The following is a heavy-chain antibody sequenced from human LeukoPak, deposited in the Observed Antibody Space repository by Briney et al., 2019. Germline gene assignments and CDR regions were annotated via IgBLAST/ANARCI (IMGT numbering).Heavy chain of an antibody. Sequence: PGRSLRLSCAASGFTFSSYGMHWVRQAPGKGLEWVAVISYDGSNKYYADSVKGRFTISRDNSKNTLYLQMNSLRAEDTAVYYCAKDGGLWFGPLHAFDIWGQGTMVTVSS. CDR3: AKDGGLWFGPLHAFDI. J-gene: IGHJ3*02. D-gene: IGHD3-10*01. CDR2: ISYDGSNK. V-gene: IGHV3-30*18. CDR1: GFTFSSYG.